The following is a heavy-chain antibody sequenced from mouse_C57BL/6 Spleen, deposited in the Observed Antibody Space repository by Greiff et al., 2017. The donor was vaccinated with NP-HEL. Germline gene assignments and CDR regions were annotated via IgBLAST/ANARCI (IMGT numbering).Heavy chain of an antibody. CDR2: IHPNSGST. CDR3: ARGSYDYAHYYAMDY. J-gene: IGHJ4*01. D-gene: IGHD2-4*01. Sequence: VQLQQSGAELVKPGASVKLSCKASGYTFTSYWMHWVKQRPGQGLEWIGMIHPNSGSTNYNEKFKSKATLTVDKSSSTAYMQLSSLTSEDSAVYYCARGSYDYAHYYAMDYWGQGTSVTVSS. CDR1: GYTFTSYW. V-gene: IGHV1-64*01.